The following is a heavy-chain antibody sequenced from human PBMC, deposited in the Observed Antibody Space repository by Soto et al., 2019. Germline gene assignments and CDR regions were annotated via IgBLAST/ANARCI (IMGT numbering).Heavy chain of an antibody. CDR2: ISSSSSTI. Sequence: PGGSLRLSCAASGFTFSSYSMNCVRQAPGKGLEWVSYISSSSSTIYSADSVKGRFTISRDNAKNSLYLQMNSLRDEDTAVYYRARSSDYDDRSGYYGPTYAFDMWGQGTMFTVSS. J-gene: IGHJ3*02. CDR1: GFTFSSYS. D-gene: IGHD3-22*01. V-gene: IGHV3-48*02. CDR3: ARSSDYDDRSGYYGPTYAFDM.